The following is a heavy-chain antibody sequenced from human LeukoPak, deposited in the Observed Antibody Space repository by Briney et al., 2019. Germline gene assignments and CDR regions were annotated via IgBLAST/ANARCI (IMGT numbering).Heavy chain of an antibody. Sequence: GGSLRLSCAASGSTFSAYWMTWVRQAPGKGLEWVANIKQDGSNIQYADSVKGRFTISRDTSNKTAYLEMNSLRVEDTAVYYCARDSSMLRGPLVIYYFDFWGQGTLVTVSS. CDR1: GSTFSAYW. CDR3: ARDSSMLRGPLVIYYFDF. D-gene: IGHD3-10*01. J-gene: IGHJ4*02. V-gene: IGHV3-7*03. CDR2: IKQDGSNI.